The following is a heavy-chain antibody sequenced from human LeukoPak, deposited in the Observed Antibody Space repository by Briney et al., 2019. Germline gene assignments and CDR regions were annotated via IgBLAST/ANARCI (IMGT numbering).Heavy chain of an antibody. D-gene: IGHD6-13*01. CDR1: GGSIISYY. CDR2: IYYSGST. CDR3: ARGPRAGRAAAAFDY. V-gene: IGHV4-59*08. Sequence: SETLSLTCTVSGGSIISYYWSWIRQPPGKGLEWIGYIYYSGSTNYNPSLKSRVTILVDTSNNQFSLRLTSVTAADTAVYYCARGPRAGRAAAAFDYWGQGALVTVSS. J-gene: IGHJ4*02.